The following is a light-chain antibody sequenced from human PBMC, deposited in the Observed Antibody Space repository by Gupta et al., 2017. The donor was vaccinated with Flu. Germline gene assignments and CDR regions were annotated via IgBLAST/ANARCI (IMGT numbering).Light chain of an antibody. CDR2: DAS. V-gene: IGKV3-11*01. Sequence: EIVLTQSPATLSLSPGERATLSCMASQSVSSYIAWYQQKPGQAPRLLIYDASNRANGIPARFSGSGSGTDFTLTSSSLEPEDFAVYYWQQRSNWFTFGGGTKVEIK. J-gene: IGKJ4*01. CDR3: QQRSNWFT. CDR1: QSVSSY.